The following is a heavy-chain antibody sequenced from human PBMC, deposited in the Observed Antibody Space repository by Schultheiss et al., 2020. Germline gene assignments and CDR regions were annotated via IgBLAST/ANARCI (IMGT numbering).Heavy chain of an antibody. J-gene: IGHJ6*02. V-gene: IGHV3-30*04. CDR1: GFTFDDYA. CDR3: ARDGGGRGEVLRYFDWLSMTPYYYYGMDV. D-gene: IGHD3-9*01. CDR2: IWYDGSNK. Sequence: GSLRLACAASGFTFDDYAMHWVRQAPGKGLEWVAVIWYDGSNKYYADSVKGRFTISRDNSKNTLYLQMNSLRAEDTAVYYCARDGGGRGEVLRYFDWLSMTPYYYYGMDVWGQGTTVTVSS.